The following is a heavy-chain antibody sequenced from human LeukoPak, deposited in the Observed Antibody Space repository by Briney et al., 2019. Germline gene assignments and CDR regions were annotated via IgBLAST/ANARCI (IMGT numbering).Heavy chain of an antibody. J-gene: IGHJ1*01. CDR1: GFTFDNYA. CDR2: ISGDGGST. V-gene: IGHV3-43*02. CDR3: GRDSQEFFQH. Sequence: PGGSLRLSCAASGFTFDNYAIHWVRQAPGKGLEWVSLISGDGGSTYYADSMKGRFTISRDNSKNSLYLQMNSLRTEDTALYYCGRDSQEFFQHWGQGTLVTVSS.